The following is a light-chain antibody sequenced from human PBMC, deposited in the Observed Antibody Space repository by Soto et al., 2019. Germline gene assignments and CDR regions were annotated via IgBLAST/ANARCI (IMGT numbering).Light chain of an antibody. V-gene: IGKV3-15*01. CDR1: QTVSSN. CDR3: QQSDNWPLT. Sequence: EIVMTQSPATLSVSPGERASLSCRASQTVSSNLASYQQKPGQAPRLLVYGASTRSTGIPARYSGSGSGTEFTLTISTLQSEDFAVYYCQQSDNWPLTFGEGTKVEIK. J-gene: IGKJ4*01. CDR2: GAS.